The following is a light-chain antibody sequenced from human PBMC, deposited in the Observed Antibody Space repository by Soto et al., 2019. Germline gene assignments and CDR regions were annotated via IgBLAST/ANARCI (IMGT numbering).Light chain of an antibody. CDR1: QSVSSSY. V-gene: IGKV3-20*01. J-gene: IGKJ4*01. Sequence: EIVLTQSPGTLSLSPAERATLSCRASQSVSSSYLAWYKQKPGQAPRLLIYSASSRATGIQDKFSGSGSGTDYPLTTSRVEPEDFAVYYCQQYTSSPLALGRGAKVE. CDR3: QQYTSSPLA. CDR2: SAS.